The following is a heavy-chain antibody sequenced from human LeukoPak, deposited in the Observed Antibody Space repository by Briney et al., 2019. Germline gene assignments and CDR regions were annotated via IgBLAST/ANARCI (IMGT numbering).Heavy chain of an antibody. J-gene: IGHJ4*02. D-gene: IGHD6-13*01. CDR3: AKEGLSLRSWHYFDY. V-gene: IGHV3-30*02. CDR1: GFTFSSYG. CDR2: IRYDGSNK. Sequence: GGSLRLSCAASGFTFSSYGMHWVRQAPGKGLEWVAFIRYDGSNKYYADSVKGRFTISRDNSKNTLYLQMNSLRAEDTAVYYCAKEGLSLRSWHYFDYWGQGTLVTVSS.